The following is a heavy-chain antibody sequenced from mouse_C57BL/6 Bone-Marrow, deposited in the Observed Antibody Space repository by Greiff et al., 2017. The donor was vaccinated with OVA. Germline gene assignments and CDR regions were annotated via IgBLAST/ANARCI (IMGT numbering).Heavy chain of an antibody. J-gene: IGHJ3*01. CDR3: ARWGEGYYGGCAY. D-gene: IGHD1-1*01. CDR2: IDPNSGGT. CDR1: GYTFTSYW. Sequence: QVQLQQPGAELVKPGASVKLSCKASGYTFTSYWMHWVKQRPGRGLEWIGRIDPNSGGTKYNEKFKSKATLTVDKPSSTAYMRLSSLTSEDSAAYYCARWGEGYYGGCAYWGQGTLVTVSA. V-gene: IGHV1-72*01.